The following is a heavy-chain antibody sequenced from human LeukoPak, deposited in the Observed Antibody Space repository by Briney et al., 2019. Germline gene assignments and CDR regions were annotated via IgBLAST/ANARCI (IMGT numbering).Heavy chain of an antibody. V-gene: IGHV3-30*02. CDR1: GFTFSSYG. J-gene: IGHJ3*02. CDR3: ARVWGDGYNDAFDI. CDR2: IRYDGSNK. Sequence: GGSLRLSCAASGFTFSSYGMHWVRQPPGKGLEGVAFIRYDGSNKYYADSVKGRLTIYRDNCKNTLYLQMNSLRAEDTAVYYCARVWGDGYNDAFDIWGQGTMVTVCS. D-gene: IGHD5-24*01.